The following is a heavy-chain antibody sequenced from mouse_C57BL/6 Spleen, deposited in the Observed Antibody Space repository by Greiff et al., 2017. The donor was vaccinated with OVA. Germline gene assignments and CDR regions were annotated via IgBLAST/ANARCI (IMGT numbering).Heavy chain of an antibody. Sequence: EVKLVESGGGLVKPGGSLKLSCEASGFTFSSYAMSWVRQTPEKRLEWVATISAGGSYTYYPDNVKGRFTISRANATNTLYLQKSQQKSEHTTMYYCAREVGIYYGNYNYAMDYWGQGTSVTVSS. D-gene: IGHD2-1*01. CDR3: AREVGIYYGNYNYAMDY. CDR2: ISAGGSYT. CDR1: GFTFSSYA. V-gene: IGHV5-4*01. J-gene: IGHJ4*01.